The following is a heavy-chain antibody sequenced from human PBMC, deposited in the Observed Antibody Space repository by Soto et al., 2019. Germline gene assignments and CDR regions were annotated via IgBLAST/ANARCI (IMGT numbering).Heavy chain of an antibody. D-gene: IGHD2-15*01. V-gene: IGHV1-2*02. J-gene: IGHJ4*02. CDR3: ARGSRRLPSSAFDY. Sequence: ASVKVSCKASGYTFTGYYMHWVRQAPGQGLEWMGWINPNSGGTNYAQKFQGRVTMTRDTSISTAYMELSRLRSDDTAVYYGARGSRRLPSSAFDYWGQGTLVTVSS. CDR1: GYTFTGYY. CDR2: INPNSGGT.